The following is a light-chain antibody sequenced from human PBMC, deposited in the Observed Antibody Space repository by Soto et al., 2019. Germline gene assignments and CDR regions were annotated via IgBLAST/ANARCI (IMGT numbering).Light chain of an antibody. CDR2: SNN. J-gene: IGLJ3*02. CDR3: AAWDDSLNGPV. Sequence: QLVLTQPPSASGTPGQRVTISCSGSSSNIGSNTVNWYTQLPGTAPKVLIYSNNERPSGVPDRFSGSKSGTSASLAISGLQSEDEADYYCAAWDDSLNGPVFGGGTKLTVL. V-gene: IGLV1-44*01. CDR1: SSNIGSNT.